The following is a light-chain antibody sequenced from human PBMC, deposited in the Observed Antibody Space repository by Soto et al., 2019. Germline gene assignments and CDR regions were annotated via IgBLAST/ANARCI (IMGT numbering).Light chain of an antibody. CDR1: QSVGIK. V-gene: IGKV3-20*01. CDR3: QQYGGTPPIT. CDR2: DTS. J-gene: IGKJ5*01. Sequence: EIVMTQSPATLSVSPGERATLSCRASQSVGIKLAWYQQKPGQAPRLLIYDTSTRATGIPDRFSGSGSGTDFTLTISRLEPEDFAVYYCQQYGGTPPITFGQGTRLEIK.